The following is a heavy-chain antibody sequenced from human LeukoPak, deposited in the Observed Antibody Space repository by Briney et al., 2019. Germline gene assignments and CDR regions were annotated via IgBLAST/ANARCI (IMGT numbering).Heavy chain of an antibody. V-gene: IGHV4-34*01. CDR1: GGSFSGYY. Sequence: SETLSLTCAVYGGSFSGYYWSWIRQPPGKGLEWIGEINHSGSTNYNPSLKSRVTISVDTSKNQFSLKLSSVTAADTAVYYCARHIVRGSFDYWGQGTLVTVSS. D-gene: IGHD3-16*01. J-gene: IGHJ4*02. CDR3: ARHIVRGSFDY. CDR2: INHSGST.